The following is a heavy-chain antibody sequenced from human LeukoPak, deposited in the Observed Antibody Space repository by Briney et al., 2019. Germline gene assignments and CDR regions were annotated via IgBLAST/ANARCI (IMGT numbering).Heavy chain of an antibody. CDR1: AYTFTGYY. CDR2: INPNSGDT. Sequence: ASVKVSCKASAYTFTGYYLHWVRQAPGQGLEWMGWINPNSGDTNYAQTFQGRVTMTRDTSISTAYMELSRLKSDDTAVYYCARDRPPGYSSSLTFNYWGQGTLVTVSP. D-gene: IGHD6-6*01. CDR3: ARDRPPGYSSSLTFNY. V-gene: IGHV1-2*02. J-gene: IGHJ4*02.